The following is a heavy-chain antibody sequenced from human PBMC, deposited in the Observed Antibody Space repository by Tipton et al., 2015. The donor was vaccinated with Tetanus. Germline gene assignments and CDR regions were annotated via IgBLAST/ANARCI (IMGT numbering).Heavy chain of an antibody. CDR3: ARHPNPYSYRWYLDF. Sequence: VQLVQSGAEVKKPGESLKISCKGSGYHFADYWIGWVRQMPGKGLEWMGIIYPGDSDTKYSPSFRGQVTISADTSISTAYLQWSSLKASDTGVYYCARHPNPYSYRWYLDFWGQGTLVTVSS. J-gene: IGHJ4*02. D-gene: IGHD3-16*02. V-gene: IGHV5-51*01. CDR1: GYHFADYW. CDR2: IYPGDSDT.